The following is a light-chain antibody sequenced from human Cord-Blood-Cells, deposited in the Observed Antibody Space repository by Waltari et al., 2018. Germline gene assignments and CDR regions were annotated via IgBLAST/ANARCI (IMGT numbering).Light chain of an antibody. CDR3: AAWDDSLNGWV. Sequence: QSVLTHPPSASGPPGQWFTLSCSRSHTTLGTTQLTWYQQPTGPAPKLLIDSNMQRPSGVPDRFSGSKSGTSASLAISGLQSEDEADYYCAAWDDSLNGWVFGGGTKLTVL. V-gene: IGLV1-44*01. CDR1: HTTLGTTQ. CDR2: SNM. J-gene: IGLJ3*02.